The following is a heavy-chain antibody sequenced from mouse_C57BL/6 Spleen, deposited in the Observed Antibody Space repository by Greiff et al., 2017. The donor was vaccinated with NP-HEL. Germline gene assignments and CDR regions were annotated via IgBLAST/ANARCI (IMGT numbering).Heavy chain of an antibody. Sequence: QVQLQQPGTELVKPVASVKLSCKASGYTFTSYWMHWVKQRPGQGLEWIGEIYPRSGNTYYNEKFKGKATLTADKSSSTAYMELRSLTSEDSAVYFCARLGQGITTVVADYAMDYWGQGTSVTVSS. CDR1: GYTFTSYW. CDR2: IYPRSGNT. D-gene: IGHD1-1*01. CDR3: ARLGQGITTVVADYAMDY. V-gene: IGHV1-53*01. J-gene: IGHJ4*01.